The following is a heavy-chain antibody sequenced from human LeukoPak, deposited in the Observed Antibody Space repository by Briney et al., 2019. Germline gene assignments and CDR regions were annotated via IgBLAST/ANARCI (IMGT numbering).Heavy chain of an antibody. CDR2: ISGSAIST. Sequence: PGGSLRLSCAASGFTFSSYWMSWVRQAPGKGLEWVSTISGSAISTYYADSVKGRFTISRDNSKNTLYLQMNSLRPEDTAVYYCAKDFYPLGNYVIYFDYWGQGTLVTVSS. V-gene: IGHV3-23*01. D-gene: IGHD1-7*01. CDR3: AKDFYPLGNYVIYFDY. J-gene: IGHJ4*02. CDR1: GFTFSSYW.